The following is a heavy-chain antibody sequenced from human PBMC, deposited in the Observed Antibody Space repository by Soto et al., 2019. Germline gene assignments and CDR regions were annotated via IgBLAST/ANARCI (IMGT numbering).Heavy chain of an antibody. Sequence: PSETLSLTCTVSGGSISSSSYYWGWIRQHPGKGLEWIGNIYYSGSTYYNPSLKSRVTISLDTSKNQFSLKLSSVTAADTAVYYCARSVLPWGQGTLVTVSS. D-gene: IGHD3-10*02. J-gene: IGHJ5*02. V-gene: IGHV4-39*01. CDR3: ARSVLP. CDR1: GGSISSSSYY. CDR2: IYYSGST.